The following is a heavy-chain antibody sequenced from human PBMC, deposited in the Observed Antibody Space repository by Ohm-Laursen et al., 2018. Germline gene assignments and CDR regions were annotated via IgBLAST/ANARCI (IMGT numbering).Heavy chain of an antibody. Sequence: SLRLSCTASGFTFSNYAMSWVRRAPGKGLEWVSAINSNGGSTYYADSVKGRFTISRDNSKSTLYLQMDSLRAEDTAVYYCVNRAAVSRSDSWGQGTLVTVSS. CDR2: INSNGGST. CDR3: VNRAAVSRSDS. V-gene: IGHV3-23*01. CDR1: GFTFSNYA. D-gene: IGHD6-13*01. J-gene: IGHJ4*02.